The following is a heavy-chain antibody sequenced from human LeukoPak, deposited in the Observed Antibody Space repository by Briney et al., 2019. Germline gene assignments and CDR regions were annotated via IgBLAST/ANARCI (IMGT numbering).Heavy chain of an antibody. CDR3: ARHRKLWLGELKDYGMDV. CDR1: GGSISSYY. V-gene: IGHV4-59*08. Sequence: SETLSLTCTVSGGSISSYYWSWIRQPPGKGLEWIGYIYYSGSTNYNPSLKSRVTISVDTSKNQFSLKLSSVTAADTAVYYCARHRKLWLGELKDYGMDVWGQGTTVTVSS. CDR2: IYYSGST. D-gene: IGHD3-10*01. J-gene: IGHJ6*02.